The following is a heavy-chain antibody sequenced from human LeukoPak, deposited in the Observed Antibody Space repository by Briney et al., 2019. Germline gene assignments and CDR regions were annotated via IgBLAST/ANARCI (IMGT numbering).Heavy chain of an antibody. CDR2: INHSGST. J-gene: IGHJ1*01. D-gene: IGHD5-18*01. CDR3: ARSRWIQLKSGEYFQH. Sequence: PSETLSPICAVYGGSFSGYYWSWIRQPPGKGLEWIGEINHSGSTNYNPSLKSRVTISVDTSKNQFSLKLSSVTAADTAVYYCARSRWIQLKSGEYFQHWGQGTLVTVSS. CDR1: GGSFSGYY. V-gene: IGHV4-34*01.